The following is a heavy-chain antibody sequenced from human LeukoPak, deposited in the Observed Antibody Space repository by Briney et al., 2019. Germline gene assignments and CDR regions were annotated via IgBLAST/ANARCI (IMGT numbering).Heavy chain of an antibody. V-gene: IGHV3-48*03. D-gene: IGHD3-22*01. CDR2: ISSSGSTI. J-gene: IGHJ4*02. CDR1: GFTFSSYE. Sequence: GGSLRLSCAASGFTFSSYEMNWVRQAPGKGLEWVSYISSSGSTIYYADSVKGRFTISRDNAKNSLYLQMNSLIAEDTAVYYCARGPQGGYDSSGYSPPPRYFDYWGQGTLVTVSS. CDR3: ARGPQGGYDSSGYSPPPRYFDY.